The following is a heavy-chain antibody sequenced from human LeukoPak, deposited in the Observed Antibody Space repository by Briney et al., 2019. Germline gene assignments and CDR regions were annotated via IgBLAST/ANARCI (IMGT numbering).Heavy chain of an antibody. CDR2: MSYDGSNK. Sequence: PGGSLRLSCAASGFTFSNYGMHWVRQAPGKGLEWVAVMSYDGSNKYYADSVKGRFTISRDNSKNTLYLQMNSLRAEDTAVYYCAKDMGMGKTVRGVVYYYGMDDWGQGTTVTVSS. D-gene: IGHD3-10*01. V-gene: IGHV3-30*18. CDR1: GFTFSNYG. CDR3: AKDMGMGKTVRGVVYYYGMDD. J-gene: IGHJ6*02.